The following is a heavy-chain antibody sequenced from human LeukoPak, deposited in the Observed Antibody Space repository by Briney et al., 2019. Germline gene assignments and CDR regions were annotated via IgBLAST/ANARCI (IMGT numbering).Heavy chain of an antibody. Sequence: GGSLRLSCAASGFTFSSYAMSWVRQAPGKELEWVSAISGSGGSTYYADSVKGRFTISRDNSKNTLYLQMNSLRAEDTAVYYCAKGQYSGSYYVAGDYWGQGTLVTVSS. V-gene: IGHV3-23*01. CDR2: ISGSGGST. CDR3: AKGQYSGSYYVAGDY. J-gene: IGHJ4*02. CDR1: GFTFSSYA. D-gene: IGHD1-26*01.